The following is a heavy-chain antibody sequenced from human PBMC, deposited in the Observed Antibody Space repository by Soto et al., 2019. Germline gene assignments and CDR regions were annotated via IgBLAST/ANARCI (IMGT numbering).Heavy chain of an antibody. V-gene: IGHV1-18*01. D-gene: IGHD3-10*01. CDR3: ARVKASGVNFDY. CDR1: GYTFTSYG. J-gene: IGHJ4*02. CDR2: ISAYNGNT. Sequence: ASVKVSCKASGYTFTSYGISWVRQAPGQGLEWMGWISAYNGNTNYAQKLQGRVTMTIDTSTSKAYMELRSLRSDYTAVYYCARVKASGVNFDYWGQGTLVTVS.